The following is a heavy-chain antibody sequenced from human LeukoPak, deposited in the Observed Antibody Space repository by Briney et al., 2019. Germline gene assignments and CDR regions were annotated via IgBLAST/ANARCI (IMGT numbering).Heavy chain of an antibody. J-gene: IGHJ4*02. D-gene: IGHD6-6*01. V-gene: IGHV3-11*04. CDR1: GFTFSDYY. Sequence: PGGTLRLSCAASGFTFSDYYMSWIRQAPGKGLERVSYISSSGSTIYYADSVKGRFTISRDNAKNSLYLQMSSLRAEDAAIYYCAKDSIAARQGYFDYWGQGTLVTVSS. CDR3: AKDSIAARQGYFDY. CDR2: ISSSGSTI.